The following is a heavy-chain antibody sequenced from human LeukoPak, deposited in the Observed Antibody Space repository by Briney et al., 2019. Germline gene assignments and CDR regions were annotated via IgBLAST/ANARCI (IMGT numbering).Heavy chain of an antibody. Sequence: PGGSLRLSCAASGFTLSSYWMHWVRHAPEKGLVWVSRINSDGSSTASADSVKGRFTISRDNAKNTLYLHMNSLRDEDTAVYYCAREGPDSSGYYSDYWGQGTLVTVSS. CDR2: INSDGSST. J-gene: IGHJ4*02. D-gene: IGHD3-22*01. CDR3: AREGPDSSGYYSDY. V-gene: IGHV3-74*01. CDR1: GFTLSSYW.